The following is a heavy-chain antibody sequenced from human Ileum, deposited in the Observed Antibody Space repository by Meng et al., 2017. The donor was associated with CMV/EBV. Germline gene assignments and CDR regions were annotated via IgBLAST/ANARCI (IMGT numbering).Heavy chain of an antibody. CDR3: AGGAITGTTEVPFDY. D-gene: IGHD1-20*01. CDR2: IYTSEST. CDR1: GGSISSGSYY. V-gene: IGHV4-61*02. Sequence: QVQLQRPGPGLGRPYQTRSLPSTVSGGSISSGSYYWGWIRQPAGKGLEWIGRIYTSESTNYNPSLKSRVTISVDTSKNQFSLKLSSVTATDTAVYYCAGGAITGTTEVPFDYWGQGTLVTVSS. J-gene: IGHJ4*02.